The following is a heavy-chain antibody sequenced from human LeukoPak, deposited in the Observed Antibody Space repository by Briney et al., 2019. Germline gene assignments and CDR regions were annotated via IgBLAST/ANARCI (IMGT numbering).Heavy chain of an antibody. CDR2: IYYSGST. J-gene: IGHJ4*02. V-gene: IGHV4-61*08. CDR1: GGSISSGDYY. Sequence: PSETLSLTCTVSGGSISSGDYYWSWIRQPPGKGLEWIGYIYYSGSTNYNPSLKSRVTISVDTSKNQFSLKLSSVTAADTAVYYCAALTRLVPAAKVDYWGQGTLVTVSS. CDR3: AALTRLVPAAKVDY. D-gene: IGHD2-2*01.